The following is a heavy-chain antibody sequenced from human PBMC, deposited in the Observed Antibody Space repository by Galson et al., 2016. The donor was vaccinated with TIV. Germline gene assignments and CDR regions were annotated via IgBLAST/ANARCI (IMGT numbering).Heavy chain of an antibody. Sequence: SVKVSCKASGYTLSHYYMHWVRQAPGQGLEWVGVIDPLGGGTTYAPQFQSRVTMTRDTSTSTVYMELTSLKSDDTAIFYCATFSGARGPFDYWGQGTLVAVSS. CDR2: IDPLGGGT. J-gene: IGHJ4*02. V-gene: IGHV1-46*01. CDR1: GYTLSHYY. D-gene: IGHD2-15*01. CDR3: ATFSGARGPFDY.